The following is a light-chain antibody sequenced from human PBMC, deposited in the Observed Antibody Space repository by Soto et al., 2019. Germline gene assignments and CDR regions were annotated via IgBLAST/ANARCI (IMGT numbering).Light chain of an antibody. V-gene: IGKV3-15*01. CDR1: QGISRT. J-gene: IGKJ4*01. CDR2: GAS. CDR3: QHYNHWPQLS. Sequence: EIVMTQSPATLSVSPGETATLSCRASQGISRTLAWYQHKPGQAPRLIFYGASTRATGVPARFSGSGSGTEFTLTISSLQSEDSALYYCQHYNHWPQLSFGGGTKVEI.